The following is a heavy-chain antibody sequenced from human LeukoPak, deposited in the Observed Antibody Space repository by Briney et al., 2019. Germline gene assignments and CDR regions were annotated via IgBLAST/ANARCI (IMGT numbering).Heavy chain of an antibody. V-gene: IGHV4-59*12. CDR2: IYYSGST. J-gene: IGHJ4*02. CDR1: GGSISSYY. CDR3: ARDNGRGYSGYGGFDY. D-gene: IGHD5-12*01. Sequence: SETLSLTCTVSGGSISSYYWSWIRQPPGKGLEWIGYIYYSGSTNYNPSLKSRVTISVDTSKNQFSLRLSSVTAADTAVYYCARDNGRGYSGYGGFDYWGQGTLVTVSS.